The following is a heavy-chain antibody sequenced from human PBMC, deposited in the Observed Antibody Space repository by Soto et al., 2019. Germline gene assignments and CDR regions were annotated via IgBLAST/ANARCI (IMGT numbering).Heavy chain of an antibody. J-gene: IGHJ4*02. CDR1: GFTFSSYG. CDR2: ISYDGSNK. CDR3: AKDGDYFGSPTDY. D-gene: IGHD3-10*01. Sequence: QVQLVESGGGVVQPGRSLRLSWAASGFTFSSYGMHWVRQAPGKGLEWVAVISYDGSNKYYADSVKGRFTISRDNSKNTLYLQMNSLRAEDTAVYYCAKDGDYFGSPTDYWGQGTLVTVSS. V-gene: IGHV3-30*18.